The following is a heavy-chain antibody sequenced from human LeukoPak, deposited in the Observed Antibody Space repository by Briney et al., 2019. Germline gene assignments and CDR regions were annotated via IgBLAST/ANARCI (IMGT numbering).Heavy chain of an antibody. Sequence: GGSLKLSCAASGFTFSGSAMHWVRQAPGKGLEWVSGITGSGDNTYYADSVKGRFTISRDKSKNTLYMQMNSLRAEDTAVYHCAKTLGGNIRDAFDIWGQGTMVTVSS. V-gene: IGHV3-23*01. CDR1: GFTFSGSA. CDR2: ITGSGDNT. D-gene: IGHD4-23*01. J-gene: IGHJ3*02. CDR3: AKTLGGNIRDAFDI.